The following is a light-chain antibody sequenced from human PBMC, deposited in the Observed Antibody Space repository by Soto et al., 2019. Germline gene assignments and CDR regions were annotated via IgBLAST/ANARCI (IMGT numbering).Light chain of an antibody. CDR2: RTS. CDR3: QQYNNWPYT. Sequence: EIVMTQSPATLSLSPGERATLSCRASQSVSSNLAWYRQKPGQAPTLLIYRTSTKVTGMPDRFSGSGSGTDLPLTISSLQSEDFAFYYCQQYNNWPYTFGQGTKLEIK. CDR1: QSVSSN. J-gene: IGKJ2*01. V-gene: IGKV3-15*01.